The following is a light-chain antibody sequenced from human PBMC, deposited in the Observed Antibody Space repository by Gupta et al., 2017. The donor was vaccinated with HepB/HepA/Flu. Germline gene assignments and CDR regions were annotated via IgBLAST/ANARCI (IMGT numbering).Light chain of an antibody. Sequence: DIVLTQSPGTLSLSPGERATLSCRASQTISHSSLAWYQHKPGQAPRLLIYGASSRTTGIPDRFSGSGSGTDFTLTISRLEPEDVAVYYCQQFASSPHTFGQGTRLEI. CDR2: GAS. V-gene: IGKV3-20*01. J-gene: IGKJ2*01. CDR1: QTISHSS. CDR3: QQFASSPHT.